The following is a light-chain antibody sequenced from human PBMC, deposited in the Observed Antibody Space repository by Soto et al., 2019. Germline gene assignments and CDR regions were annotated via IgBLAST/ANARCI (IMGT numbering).Light chain of an antibody. J-gene: IGKJ1*01. CDR1: QMTNDY. V-gene: IGKV1-17*01. Sequence: DIPITQSPSSLSAFIGDRVTITCRASQMTNDYLNSYQLKPGKAPKLLIYAASSLQGGVPSRFSGSGSGTEFTLTISGLQPEDFATXXXXQXNXYXXTXGQGTXVDIK. CDR3: XQXNXYXXT. CDR2: AAS.